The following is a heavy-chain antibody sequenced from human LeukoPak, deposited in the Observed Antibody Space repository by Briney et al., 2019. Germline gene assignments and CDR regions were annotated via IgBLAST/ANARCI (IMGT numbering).Heavy chain of an antibody. V-gene: IGHV5-51*01. D-gene: IGHD4-17*01. CDR1: GYSFTSYW. Sequence: GESLKISCKGSGYSFTSYWIGWVRQMPGKGLEWMGIIYPGDSDTRYSPSFQGQVTISADKSISTAYLQWSSLKASDTAMYYCARRKMSTVTSDAFDIWGQGTMVTVSS. J-gene: IGHJ3*02. CDR2: IYPGDSDT. CDR3: ARRKMSTVTSDAFDI.